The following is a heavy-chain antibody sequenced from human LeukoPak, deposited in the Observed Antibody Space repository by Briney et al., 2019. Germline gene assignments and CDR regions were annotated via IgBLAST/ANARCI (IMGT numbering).Heavy chain of an antibody. CDR2: IYYSGST. CDR3: AKSGGYGLIDY. J-gene: IGHJ4*02. CDR1: GGSISSSSYY. Sequence: PSETLSLTCTVSGGSISSSSYYWGWIRQPPGKGLEWIGNIYYSGSTYYNPSLKSRVTISIETSKNQISLRLNSVTAADTAIYYCAKSGGYGLIDYWGQGTLVTVSS. V-gene: IGHV4-39*01. D-gene: IGHD1-26*01.